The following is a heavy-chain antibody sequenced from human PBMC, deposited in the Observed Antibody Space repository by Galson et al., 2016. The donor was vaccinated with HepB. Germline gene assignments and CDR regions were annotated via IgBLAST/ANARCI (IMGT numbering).Heavy chain of an antibody. CDR2: ISVNGETT. D-gene: IGHD4-23*01. CDR3: AGGTSWGHFHY. J-gene: IGHJ4*02. V-gene: IGHV3-23*01. CDR1: GFTFSSYA. Sequence: SLRLSCAASGFTFSSYAMRWVRQAPGKGLEWVSSISVNGETTYYADSVKGRFTISRDNSKNTLYLQMSSLRVEDAAVYFCAGGTSWGHFHYWGQGILVTVSS.